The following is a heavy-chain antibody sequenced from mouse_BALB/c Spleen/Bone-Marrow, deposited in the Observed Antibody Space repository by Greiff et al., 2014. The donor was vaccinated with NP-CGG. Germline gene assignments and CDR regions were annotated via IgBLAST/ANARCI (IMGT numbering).Heavy chain of an antibody. CDR3: AREGNYYGSIAMDY. Sequence: QVQLQQPGAELVKPGASVKLSCKASGYTFTSYWMRWVKQRPGQGLEWIGEINPSNGRTNYNEKFKSKATLTVDKSSSTAYMQLSSLTSEDSAVYYCAREGNYYGSIAMDYWGQGTSVTVSS. D-gene: IGHD1-1*01. CDR1: GYTFTSYW. CDR2: INPSNGRT. J-gene: IGHJ4*01. V-gene: IGHV1S81*02.